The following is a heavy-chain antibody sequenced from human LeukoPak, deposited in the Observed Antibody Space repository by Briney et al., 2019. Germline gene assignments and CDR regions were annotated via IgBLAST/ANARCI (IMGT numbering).Heavy chain of an antibody. V-gene: IGHV3-9*01. J-gene: IGHJ6*03. Sequence: GGSLRLSYAASGFTFDDYAMHWVRQAPGKGLEWVSGISWNSGSIGYADSVKGRFTISRDNAKNSLYLQMNSLRAEDTALYYCAKAKADSSGYYRNYYYYYYMDVWGQGTLVTVSS. CDR3: AKAKADSSGYYRNYYYYYYMDV. CDR2: ISWNSGSI. D-gene: IGHD3-22*01. CDR1: GFTFDDYA.